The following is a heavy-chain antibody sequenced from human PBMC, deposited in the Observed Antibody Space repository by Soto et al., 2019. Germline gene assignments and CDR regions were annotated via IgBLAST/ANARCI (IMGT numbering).Heavy chain of an antibody. V-gene: IGHV3-7*01. CDR2: IKQAGSEK. CDR3: ARDPIGDAFDI. Sequence: EVQLVESGGGLVQPGGSLRLSCAASGFTFSSYWMSWVRQAPGKGLEWVANIKQAGSEKYYVDSVKGRFTISRDNAKNSLYLQMNSLRAEDTAVYYCARDPIGDAFDIWGQGTMVTVSS. J-gene: IGHJ3*02. CDR1: GFTFSSYW. D-gene: IGHD1-26*01.